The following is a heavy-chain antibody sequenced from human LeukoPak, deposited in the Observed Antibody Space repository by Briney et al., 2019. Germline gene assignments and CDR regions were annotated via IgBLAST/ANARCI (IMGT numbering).Heavy chain of an antibody. J-gene: IGHJ4*02. CDR1: GDSVSGHY. CDR2: IQVHGDT. CDR3: ARTARYFDS. D-gene: IGHD2-15*01. V-gene: IGHV4-4*09. Sequence: PSETLSLTCTVSGDSVSGHYWSWIRQAPGKGLECIGYIQVHGDTNYNPSLKDRGTLSLDTSKNQFSLRLRSVTAADTAVYYCARTARYFDSWGPGTLVTVSS.